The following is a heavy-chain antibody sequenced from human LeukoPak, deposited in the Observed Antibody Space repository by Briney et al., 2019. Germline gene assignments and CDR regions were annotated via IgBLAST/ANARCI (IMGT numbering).Heavy chain of an antibody. J-gene: IGHJ3*02. CDR3: AGGVRRYYYDSSGYYPIRAFDI. CDR1: GGTFSSYA. Sequence: SVKVSCKASGGTFSSYAISWVRQAPGQGLEWMGGIIPIFGTANYAQKFQGRVTITADESTSTAYMELRSLRSEDTAVYYCAGGVRRYYYDSSGYYPIRAFDIWGQGTMVTVSS. D-gene: IGHD3-22*01. CDR2: IIPIFGTA. V-gene: IGHV1-69*01.